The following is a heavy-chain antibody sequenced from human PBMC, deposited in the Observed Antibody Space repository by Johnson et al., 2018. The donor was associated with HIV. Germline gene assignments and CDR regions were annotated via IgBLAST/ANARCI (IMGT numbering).Heavy chain of an antibody. Sequence: VQLVESGGGVVQPGRSLRLSCAASGFTVSSNEMSWVRQPPGKGLDWVSAVYSTFGTYYADSVQGRFTISRDNSKNTLYLQMNSLRREDTAVYYCARGIIVSPDAFDFWGLGTRVTVSS. CDR1: GFTVSSNE. D-gene: IGHD5/OR15-5a*01. CDR3: ARGIIVSPDAFDF. CDR2: VYSTFGT. V-gene: IGHV3-66*02. J-gene: IGHJ3*01.